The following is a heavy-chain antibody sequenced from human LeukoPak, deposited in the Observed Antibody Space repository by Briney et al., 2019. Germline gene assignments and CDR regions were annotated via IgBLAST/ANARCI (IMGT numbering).Heavy chain of an antibody. J-gene: IGHJ4*02. CDR1: GFTLNTYS. Sequence: GGSLRLSCAASGFTLNTYSIYWVRLAPGKGLEWVTLISYDGIDKYYANFVKGRFTISRDSSKNTLDLQMNSLRPEDTAVYYCARPRRPNTAPDHNLDYWGQGAQVTVSS. V-gene: IGHV3-30*04. CDR2: ISYDGIDK. D-gene: IGHD5-18*01. CDR3: ARPRRPNTAPDHNLDY.